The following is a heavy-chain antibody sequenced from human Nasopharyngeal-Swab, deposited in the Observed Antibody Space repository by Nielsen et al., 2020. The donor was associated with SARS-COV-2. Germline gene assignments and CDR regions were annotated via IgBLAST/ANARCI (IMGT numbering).Heavy chain of an antibody. J-gene: IGHJ6*02. V-gene: IGHV4-61*01. Sequence: SEILSLTCTVSGGSVSSGSYYWSWIRQPPGKGLEWIGYIYYSGSTNYNPSVKSRVTISVDTSKNQFSLKLSSVTAADTAVYYCARVSWDGYYYYYGLDVWGQGTTVTVSS. D-gene: IGHD5-24*01. CDR3: ARVSWDGYYYYYGLDV. CDR2: IYYSGST. CDR1: GGSVSSGSYY.